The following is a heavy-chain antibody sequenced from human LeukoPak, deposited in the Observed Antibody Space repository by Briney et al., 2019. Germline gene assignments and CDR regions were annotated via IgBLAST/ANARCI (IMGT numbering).Heavy chain of an antibody. CDR2: ISSSSSTI. D-gene: IGHD6-6*01. CDR3: ASTLAARAGGYYFDY. V-gene: IGHV3-48*04. Sequence: GGSLRLSCAASGFTFSSYSMDWVRQAPGKGLEWVSYISSSSSTIYYADSVKGRFTISRDNAKNSLYLQMNSLRAEDTAVYYCASTLAARAGGYYFDYWGQGTLVTVSS. J-gene: IGHJ4*02. CDR1: GFTFSSYS.